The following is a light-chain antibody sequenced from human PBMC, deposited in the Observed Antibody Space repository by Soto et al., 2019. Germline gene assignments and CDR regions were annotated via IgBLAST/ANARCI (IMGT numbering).Light chain of an antibody. CDR1: QGIAPY. V-gene: IGKV1-27*01. J-gene: IGKJ4*01. CDR3: QKYNSAPLT. Sequence: DVQMTQSPSSLSAFVGDRVTITCRASQGIAPYLAWFQQKPGKVPKLLIYATSTLQSGVPSRFSGSGSGTDFTLTINSLRPEDVGTYYCQKYNSAPLTFGGGTKVDIK. CDR2: ATS.